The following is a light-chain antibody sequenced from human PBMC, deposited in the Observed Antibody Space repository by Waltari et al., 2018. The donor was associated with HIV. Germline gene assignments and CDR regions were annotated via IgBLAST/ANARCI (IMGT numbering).Light chain of an antibody. Sequence: SYVLTQPPSVSVAPGKTARITCGGNNIGSKSVHWYQQKPGQAPVLVISYDSDRPSGIPERFSGSNSGNTATLTISRVEAGDEADYYCQVWDSSSDWVFGGGTKLTVL. CDR2: YDS. V-gene: IGLV3-21*04. J-gene: IGLJ3*02. CDR3: QVWDSSSDWV. CDR1: NIGSKS.